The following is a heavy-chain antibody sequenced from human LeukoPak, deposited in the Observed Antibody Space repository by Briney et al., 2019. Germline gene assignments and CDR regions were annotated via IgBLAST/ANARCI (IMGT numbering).Heavy chain of an antibody. CDR3: ARGPPGGQFDP. CDR2: IYYSGST. CDR1: GGSISSSSYY. D-gene: IGHD3-10*01. Sequence: SGTLSLTCTVSGGSISSSSYYWGWIRQPPGKGLEWIGSIYYSGSTYYNPSLKSRVTISVDTSNNQFFLKLSSVTAADTAVYYCARGPPGGQFDPWGQGTLVTVSS. V-gene: IGHV4-39*07. J-gene: IGHJ5*02.